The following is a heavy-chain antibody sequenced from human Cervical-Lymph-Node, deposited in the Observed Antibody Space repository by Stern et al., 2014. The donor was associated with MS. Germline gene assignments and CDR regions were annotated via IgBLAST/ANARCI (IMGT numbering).Heavy chain of an antibody. J-gene: IGHJ2*01. CDR1: GYDFTSHW. CDR3: ARHSTYSSAWYGYFDL. V-gene: IGHV5-10-1*01. Sequence: QLVESGAEVKKPGESLRIACGGSGYDFTSHWISWVRQMPGKGLEWMGRIDPSDSYTSYSPSFRGHVTISVDTSISTAYLQWSSLKASDSAMYYCARHSTYSSAWYGYFDLWGRSTLVSVSS. CDR2: IDPSDSYT. D-gene: IGHD6-13*01.